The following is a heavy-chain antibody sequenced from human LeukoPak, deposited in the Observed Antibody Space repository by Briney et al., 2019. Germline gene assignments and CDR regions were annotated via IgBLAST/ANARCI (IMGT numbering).Heavy chain of an antibody. CDR3: ARDQYSIYDY. CDR2: IYTSGST. J-gene: IGHJ4*02. CDR1: GGSISSSSYY. V-gene: IGHV4-61*02. Sequence: SETLSLTCTVSGGSISSSSYYWSWIRQPAGKGLEWIGRIYTSGSTNYNPSLKSRVTMSVDTSKNQFSLKLSSVTAADTAVYYCARDQYSIYDYWGQGTLVTVSS. D-gene: IGHD5/OR15-5a*01.